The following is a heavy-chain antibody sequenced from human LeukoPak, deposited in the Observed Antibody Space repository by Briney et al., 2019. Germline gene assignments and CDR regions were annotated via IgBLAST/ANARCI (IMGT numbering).Heavy chain of an antibody. J-gene: IGHJ4*02. CDR3: AKVWRGGGSCFDY. D-gene: IGHD2-15*01. Sequence: PGGSLRLSCAASGFTFSSYAMNWVRQAPGKGLEWVSTISGDGGDTHYADSVRGRFTISRANSKNTLFMQMNSLRAEDTAVYYCAKVWRGGGSCFDYWGQGTLVTVSS. V-gene: IGHV3-23*01. CDR2: ISGDGGDT. CDR1: GFTFSSYA.